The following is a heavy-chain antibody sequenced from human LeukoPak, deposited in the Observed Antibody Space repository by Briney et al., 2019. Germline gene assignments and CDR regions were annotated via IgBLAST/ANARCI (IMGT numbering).Heavy chain of an antibody. CDR2: IYTSGNT. J-gene: IGHJ4*02. D-gene: IGHD3-22*01. CDR1: GGSISSGSYS. V-gene: IGHV4-61*02. Sequence: KPSETLSLTCTVSGGSISSGSYSWSWIRQPAGKGLEWIGRIYTSGNTNYNSSLESRLTISVDTSKNQFSLKLSSVTAADTARYYCARGGENSGYLDYWGQGTLVTVSS. CDR3: ARGGENSGYLDY.